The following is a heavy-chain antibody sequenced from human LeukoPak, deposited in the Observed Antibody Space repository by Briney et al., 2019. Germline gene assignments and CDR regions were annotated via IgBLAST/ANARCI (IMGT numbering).Heavy chain of an antibody. V-gene: IGHV3-21*01. CDR3: SRDGKRPLWAPAGFDY. Sequence: PGGSLRLSCAASGFTFNMYTMNWVRQAPGTGLEWVSSIRSSGVYIYYADSVKGRFTISRDNGKNSLYLQMNSLRADDTADTSFSRDGKRPLWAPAGFDYWGQGTLVTASS. D-gene: IGHD6-19*01. CDR1: GFTFNMYT. CDR2: IRSSGVYI. J-gene: IGHJ4*02.